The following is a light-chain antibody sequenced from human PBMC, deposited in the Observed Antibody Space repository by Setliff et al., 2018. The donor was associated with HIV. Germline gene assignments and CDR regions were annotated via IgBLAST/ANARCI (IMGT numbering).Light chain of an antibody. CDR2: EVN. J-gene: IGLJ1*01. CDR1: SSDVGGYNY. V-gene: IGLV2-14*01. CDR3: TSYASSSTLYV. Sequence: QSALAQPASVSGSPGQSITISCTGTSSDVGGYNYVSWYQQYPGKAPKLMIYEVNNRPSGVSNRFSGSKSGNTASLTISGLQAADEADYYCTSYASSSTLYVFGTGTKVTVL.